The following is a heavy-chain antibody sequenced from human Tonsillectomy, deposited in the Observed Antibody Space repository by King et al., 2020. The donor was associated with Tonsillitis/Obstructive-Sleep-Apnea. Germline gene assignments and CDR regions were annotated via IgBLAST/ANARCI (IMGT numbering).Heavy chain of an antibody. D-gene: IGHD3-22*01. CDR3: ATVRRIYSDSSDAYFDY. Sequence: VQLVESGGDLVQPGGSLRLSCAASGFTFSNYATSWVRQAPGKGLECVSTIYKSDGRTYYADSWKGRFTISRDNSKNTLYLQMNSLRAEDTAVYYCATVRRIYSDSSDAYFDYWGQGTLVTVSS. CDR1: GFTFSNYA. V-gene: IGHV3-23*04. J-gene: IGHJ4*02. CDR2: IYKSDGRT.